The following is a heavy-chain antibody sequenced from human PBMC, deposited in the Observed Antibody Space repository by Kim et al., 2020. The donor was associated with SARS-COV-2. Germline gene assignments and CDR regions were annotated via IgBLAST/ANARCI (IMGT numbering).Heavy chain of an antibody. D-gene: IGHD3-22*01. J-gene: IGHJ4*02. Sequence: GRFTIARDHSKNTLYLQMNSLRAEDTAVYYCAKETTYYYDSSGYYYFDYWGQGTLVTVSS. CDR3: AKETTYYYDSSGYYYFDY. V-gene: IGHV3-33*06.